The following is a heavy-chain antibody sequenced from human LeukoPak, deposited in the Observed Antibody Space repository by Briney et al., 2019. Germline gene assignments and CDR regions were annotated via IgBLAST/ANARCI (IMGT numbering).Heavy chain of an antibody. CDR3: ARQTGSGLFILP. Sequence: PSETLSLTCAVYGGSFSGYYWSWIRQPPGKGLEWIGEINHSGSTNYNPSLKSRVTISVDTSKNQFSLNLSSVTAADTAVYYCARQTGSGLFILPGGQGTLVTVSS. J-gene: IGHJ4*02. CDR2: INHSGST. D-gene: IGHD3/OR15-3a*01. CDR1: GGSFSGYY. V-gene: IGHV4-34*01.